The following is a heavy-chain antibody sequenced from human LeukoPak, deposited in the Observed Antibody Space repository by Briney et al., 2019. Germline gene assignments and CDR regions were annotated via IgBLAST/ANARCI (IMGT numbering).Heavy chain of an antibody. J-gene: IGHJ5*02. D-gene: IGHD5-18*01. CDR3: AAGNSWIQIWNH. Sequence: PSQTLSLTCTVSGVSINSGGYYWNWIRHHPGKGLEWIGYIYYTGTTYYNPSLQSRVIISLDTSRNQFSLNLGSVTAADTAIYYCAAGNSWIQIWNHWGQGTLVTVSS. V-gene: IGHV4-31*03. CDR2: IYYTGTT. CDR1: GVSINSGGYY.